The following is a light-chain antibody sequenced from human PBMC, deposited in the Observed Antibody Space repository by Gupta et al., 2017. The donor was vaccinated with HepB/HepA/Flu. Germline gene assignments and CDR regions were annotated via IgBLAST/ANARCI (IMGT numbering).Light chain of an antibody. J-gene: IGLJ2*01. CDR2: DVN. V-gene: IGLV2-14*03. CDR1: SSDVGAYNY. CDR3: SSYTRAYSLV. Sequence: QSVLPQPASVPGSPGQSLTISCTGSSSDVGAYNYVSWYQQHPGQIPKLIIYDVNNRPSGVSNRFSGSKSGNTASLTISGLQAEDEADYYCSSYTRAYSLVFGGGTKLTV.